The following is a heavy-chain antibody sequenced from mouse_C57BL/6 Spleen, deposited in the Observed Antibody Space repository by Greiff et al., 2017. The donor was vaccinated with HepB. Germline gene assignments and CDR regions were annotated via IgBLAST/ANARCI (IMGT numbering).Heavy chain of an antibody. CDR3: ARERALFDY. CDR2: ISDGGSYT. J-gene: IGHJ2*01. Sequence: DVKLVESGGGLVKPGGSLKLSCAASGFTFSSYAMSWVRQTPEKRLEWVATISDGGSYTYYPDNVKGRFTISRDNAKNNLYLQMSHLKSEDTAMYYCARERALFDYWGQGTTLTVSS. D-gene: IGHD1-3*01. CDR1: GFTFSSYA. V-gene: IGHV5-4*01.